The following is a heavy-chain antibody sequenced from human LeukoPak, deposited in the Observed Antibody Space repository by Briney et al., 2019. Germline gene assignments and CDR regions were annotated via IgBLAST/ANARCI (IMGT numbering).Heavy chain of an antibody. V-gene: IGHV3-53*01. CDR3: ARSVRWLQDYYFDY. Sequence: GGFLRLSCAASGFTVSSNFMSWVRQAPGKGLEWVSVIYSGGSTYYADSVKGRFTISRDNSKNTLYFQMNSLRAEDTAVYYCARSVRWLQDYYFDYWGQGTLVTVSS. D-gene: IGHD5-24*01. CDR2: IYSGGST. J-gene: IGHJ4*02. CDR1: GFTVSSNF.